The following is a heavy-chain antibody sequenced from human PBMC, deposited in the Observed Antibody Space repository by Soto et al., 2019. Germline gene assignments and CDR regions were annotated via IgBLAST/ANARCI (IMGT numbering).Heavy chain of an antibody. V-gene: IGHV1-69*01. J-gene: IGHJ4*02. D-gene: IGHD6-13*01. CDR3: ASSYGTSWYGDY. Sequence: QVQLVQSGAEVKKPGSSVKVSCKASGGTFNNYAVTWVRQAPGQGLEWMGGLIPSSGTPNYAQRFQDRVTITADESTSTVYMELSSLRSEDTALYYCASSYGTSWYGDYWGQGTLVTVSS. CDR1: GGTFNNYA. CDR2: LIPSSGTP.